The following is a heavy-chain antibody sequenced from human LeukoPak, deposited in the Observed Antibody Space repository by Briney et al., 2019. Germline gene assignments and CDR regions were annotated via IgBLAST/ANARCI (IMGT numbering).Heavy chain of an antibody. J-gene: IGHJ5*02. Sequence: ASVKVSCKASGYTFTSYDMNWVRQAPGQGLEWMGWVSGYNGNTNYAQKFEGRVAMTTDTSSSTAYMELRSLKSDETAIYYCARGDWFDPWGQGTLVTVSS. D-gene: IGHD2-21*01. CDR3: ARGDWFDP. V-gene: IGHV1-18*01. CDR1: GYTFTSYD. CDR2: VSGYNGNT.